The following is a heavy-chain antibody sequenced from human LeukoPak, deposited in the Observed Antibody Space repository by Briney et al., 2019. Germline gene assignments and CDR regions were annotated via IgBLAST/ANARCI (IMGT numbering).Heavy chain of an antibody. J-gene: IGHJ6*03. CDR2: ITPNNAGT. D-gene: IGHD1-1*01. Sequence: ASVKVSCKTSGYTYTGYYIHWVRQAPGQGLEWMGWITPNNAGTNYAQRFQGRVTMTRDTSITTIYMELNGLTSDDTAVYFCASSFSQTTTDAYHYMDVWGKGTTVTVS. CDR1: GYTYTGYY. V-gene: IGHV1-2*02. CDR3: ASSFSQTTTDAYHYMDV.